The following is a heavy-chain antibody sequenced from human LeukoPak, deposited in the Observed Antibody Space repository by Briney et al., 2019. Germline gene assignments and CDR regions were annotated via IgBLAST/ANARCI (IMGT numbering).Heavy chain of an antibody. D-gene: IGHD7-27*01. CDR3: ARPAMDRRLGIDYYYMDV. Sequence: SETLSLTCTVSGGSISSYYWSWIRQPPGKGLEWIGYIYTSGSTNYNPSLKSRVTISVDTSKDQFSLKLSSVTAADTAVYYCARPAMDRRLGIDYYYMDVWGKGTTVTVSS. J-gene: IGHJ6*03. V-gene: IGHV4-4*09. CDR1: GGSISSYY. CDR2: IYTSGST.